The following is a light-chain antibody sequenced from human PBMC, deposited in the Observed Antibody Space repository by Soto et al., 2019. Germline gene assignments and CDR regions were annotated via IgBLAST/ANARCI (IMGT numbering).Light chain of an antibody. Sequence: EILLTQSPGTLSLSPGAAATLSCRGSPSVSSNFVAWYQQKPGQAPRLIISGAFNRATGVPDRFSGGGSGTDFTLTISRLEAEDVAVYYCQQYGSAPRTLCQGTKVDIK. J-gene: IGKJ1*01. CDR3: QQYGSAPRT. CDR1: PSVSSNF. CDR2: GAF. V-gene: IGKV3-20*01.